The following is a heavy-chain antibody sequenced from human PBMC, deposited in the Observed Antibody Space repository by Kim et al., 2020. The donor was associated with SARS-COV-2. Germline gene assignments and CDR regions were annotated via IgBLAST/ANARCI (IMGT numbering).Heavy chain of an antibody. D-gene: IGHD4-17*01. CDR1: GFTFSNAW. CDR3: TTDAGPSDYGDYWWKDFDY. Sequence: GGSLRLSCAASGFTFSNAWMSWVRQAPGKGLEWVGRIKSKTDGGTTDYAAPVKGRFTISRDDSKNTLYLQMNSLKTEDTAVYYCTTDAGPSDYGDYWWKDFDYWGQGTLVTVSS. J-gene: IGHJ4*02. CDR2: IKSKTDGGTT. V-gene: IGHV3-15*01.